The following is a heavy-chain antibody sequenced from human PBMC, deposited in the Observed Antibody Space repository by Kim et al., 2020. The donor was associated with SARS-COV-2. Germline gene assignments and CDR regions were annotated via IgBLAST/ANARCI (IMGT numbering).Heavy chain of an antibody. D-gene: IGHD3-3*01. CDR3: ARVSAFWSGYPDY. J-gene: IGHJ4*02. CDR1: GFTFSSYA. CDR2: ISYDGSNK. V-gene: IGHV3-30-3*01. Sequence: GGSLRLSCAASGFTFSSYAMHWVRQAPGKGLEWVAVISYDGSNKYYADSVKGRFTISRDNSKNTLYLQMNSLRAEDTAVYYCARVSAFWSGYPDYWGQGTLVTVSS.